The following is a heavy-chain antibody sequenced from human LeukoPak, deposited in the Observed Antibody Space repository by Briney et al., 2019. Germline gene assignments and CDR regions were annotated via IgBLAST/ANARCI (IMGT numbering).Heavy chain of an antibody. CDR3: ARVPDSSSWYYYYYFDY. J-gene: IGHJ4*02. CDR1: GYTSTSYA. D-gene: IGHD6-13*01. Sequence: ASVKVSCKASGYTSTSYAMHWVRQAPGQRLEWMGWINAGNGNTKYSQKFQGRVTITRDTSASTAYMELSSLRSEDTAVYYCARVPDSSSWYYYYYFDYWGQGTLVTVSS. V-gene: IGHV1-3*01. CDR2: INAGNGNT.